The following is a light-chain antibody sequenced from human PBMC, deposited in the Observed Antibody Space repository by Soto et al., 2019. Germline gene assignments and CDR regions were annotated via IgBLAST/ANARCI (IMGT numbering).Light chain of an antibody. CDR1: SSDVGGYNY. Sequence: QSVLTQPASVSGSPGQSITISCTGTSSDVGGYNYVSWYQQHPGKAPKLMIYDVSSRPSGVSNRFSGSKSGNTASLTISGLQAEDEADYYCNSYTSGNPLVVFGGGTKLTVL. CDR2: DVS. CDR3: NSYTSGNPLVV. J-gene: IGLJ2*01. V-gene: IGLV2-14*01.